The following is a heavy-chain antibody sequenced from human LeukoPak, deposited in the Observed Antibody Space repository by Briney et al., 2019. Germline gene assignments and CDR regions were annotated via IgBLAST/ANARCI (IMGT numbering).Heavy chain of an antibody. Sequence: SETLSLTCTVSGGSISSSSYYWGWIRQPPGKGLEWIGSIYYSGSTYYNPSLKSRVTISVDTSKNQFSLKLSSVTAADTAVYYCARGGGHSSSWSIRDFDYWGQGTLVTVSS. CDR3: ARGGGHSSSWSIRDFDY. CDR2: IYYSGST. CDR1: GGSISSSSYY. V-gene: IGHV4-39*01. D-gene: IGHD6-13*01. J-gene: IGHJ4*02.